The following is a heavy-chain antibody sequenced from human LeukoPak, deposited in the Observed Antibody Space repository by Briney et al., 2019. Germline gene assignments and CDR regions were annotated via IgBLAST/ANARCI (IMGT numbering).Heavy chain of an antibody. CDR2: ISGSGGST. V-gene: IGHV3-23*01. Sequence: PGGSLRLSCAASGFTFSSYAMSGVRQAPGKGLEWVSAISGSGGSTYYADSAKGRFTISRDNSEHTLYLQMNSLRAEATAVYYCAKDLNYSDSSGSDFSFDDWGQGTLVTVSS. J-gene: IGHJ4*02. D-gene: IGHD3-22*01. CDR3: AKDLNYSDSSGSDFSFDD. CDR1: GFTFSSYA.